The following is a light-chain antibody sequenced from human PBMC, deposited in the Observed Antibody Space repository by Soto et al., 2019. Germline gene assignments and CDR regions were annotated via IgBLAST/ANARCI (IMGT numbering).Light chain of an antibody. CDR1: SSNIGDNY. CDR2: DNN. Sequence: QSVLTQPPSVSADPGQKVTISRSGSSSNIGDNYVSWYQQFPGTAPKLLIYDNNKRPSGIPDRFSGSTSGTSATLGITGLQTGDEADYYCGTWDTSLSAGVFGGGTKLTVL. V-gene: IGLV1-51*01. CDR3: GTWDTSLSAGV. J-gene: IGLJ2*01.